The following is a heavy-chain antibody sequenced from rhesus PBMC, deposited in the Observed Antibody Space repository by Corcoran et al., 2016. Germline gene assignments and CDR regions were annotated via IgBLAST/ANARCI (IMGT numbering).Heavy chain of an antibody. CDR1: GGSISSSNW. Sequence: QVQLQESGPGLVKPSETLSLTCAVSGGSISSSNWWSWIRQPPGKGLEWIGYISGSSGNPYYNPSLKSRVTISTDTSKNQFSLKLSSVTAADTAVYYCVGRGPPTVTRAFDFWGQGLRVTVSS. CDR3: VGRGPPTVTRAFDF. V-gene: IGHV4-65*01. CDR2: ISGSSGNP. J-gene: IGHJ3*01. D-gene: IGHD4-23*01.